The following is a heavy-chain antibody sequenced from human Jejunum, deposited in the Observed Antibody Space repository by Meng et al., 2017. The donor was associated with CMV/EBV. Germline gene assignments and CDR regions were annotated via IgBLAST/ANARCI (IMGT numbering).Heavy chain of an antibody. CDR2: INFNSRVS. CDR3: ARAMRTGYCSATSCRGHFFGY. D-gene: IGHD2-15*01. Sequence: DMNWVRQAPGKGLEWIAYINFNSRVSQYAESVKGRFTISRDNAKNTLYLQMNTLRADDTAVYYCARAMRTGYCSATSCRGHFFGYWGQGTPVTVSS. V-gene: IGHV3-48*03. J-gene: IGHJ4*02. CDR1: D.